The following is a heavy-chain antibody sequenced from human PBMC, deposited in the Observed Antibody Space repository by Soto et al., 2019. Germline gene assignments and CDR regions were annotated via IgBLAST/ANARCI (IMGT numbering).Heavy chain of an antibody. J-gene: IGHJ4*01. Sequence: SVKVSCKASGGTFSSYAISWVRQAPGQGLEWMGGIIPIFGTANYAQKFQGRVTITADESTSTAYMELSSLKSDDTAAYYCATPNPLRGAMITNLNFDFWGHGTPVTVSS. CDR1: GGTFSSYA. D-gene: IGHD3-10*01. CDR2: IIPIFGTA. V-gene: IGHV1-69*13. CDR3: ATPNPLRGAMITNLNFDF.